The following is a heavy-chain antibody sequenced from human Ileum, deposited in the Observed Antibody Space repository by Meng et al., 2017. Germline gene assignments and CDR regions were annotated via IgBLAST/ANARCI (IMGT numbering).Heavy chain of an antibody. CDR1: GFTFNIYT. D-gene: IGHD3-10*01. CDR3: ARVARGRDFNIDN. J-gene: IGHJ4*02. Sequence: GESLKISCAASGFTFNIYTMNWVRQAPGKGLEWVSSISSASNYIYYADSMQGRFTISRDNAKNSLFLQMNSLRAEDTAVYYCARVARGRDFNIDNWGQGNLVTVSS. CDR2: ISSASNYI. V-gene: IGHV3-21*01.